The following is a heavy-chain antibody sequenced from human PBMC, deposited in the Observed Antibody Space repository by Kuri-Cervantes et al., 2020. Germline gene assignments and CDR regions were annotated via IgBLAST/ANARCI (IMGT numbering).Heavy chain of an antibody. J-gene: IGHJ6*03. CDR2: INPYNSDT. CDR3: ARSGSGSYPYYYYYYMDV. Sequence: ASVKVSCKGSGYTLNTFGVSWVRQAPGQGLEWMGWINPYNSDTQYAQKFQGRFSMTTDTSTTTVYMELRSLRSDDTAVYYCARSGSGSYPYYYYYYMDVWGKGTTVTVSS. V-gene: IGHV1-18*01. CDR1: GYTLNTFG. D-gene: IGHD3-10*01.